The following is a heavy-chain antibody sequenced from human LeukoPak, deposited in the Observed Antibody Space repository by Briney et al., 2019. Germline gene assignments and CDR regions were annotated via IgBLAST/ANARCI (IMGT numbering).Heavy chain of an antibody. CDR3: ARGAWATRLGS. CDR1: GESLNSYC. Sequence: SETLSLTCAVYGESLNSYCWSWVRQPPGEGLEWIGEIYESGTTEYNPSLKSRVTISMVPSKQQFSLSLSSVTAADTAVYYCARGAWATRLGSWGLGTPVTVSS. CDR2: IYESGTT. J-gene: IGHJ4*02. D-gene: IGHD2-15*01. V-gene: IGHV4-34*01.